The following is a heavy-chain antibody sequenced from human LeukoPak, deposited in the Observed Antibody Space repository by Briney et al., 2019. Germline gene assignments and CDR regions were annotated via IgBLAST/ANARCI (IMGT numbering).Heavy chain of an antibody. CDR3: AGSWMGIAVAPMRY. J-gene: IGHJ4*02. D-gene: IGHD6-19*01. Sequence: PSETLSLTCTVSGGSISSSSYYWGWIRQPPGKGLEWIGSIYYSGSTYYNPSLKSRVTISVDTSKNQFSLKLSSVTAADTAVYYCAGSWMGIAVAPMRYWGQGTLVTVSS. V-gene: IGHV4-39*07. CDR1: GGSISSSSYY. CDR2: IYYSGST.